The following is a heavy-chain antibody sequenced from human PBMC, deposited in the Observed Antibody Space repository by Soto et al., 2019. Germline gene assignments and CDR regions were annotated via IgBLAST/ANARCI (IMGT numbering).Heavy chain of an antibody. D-gene: IGHD6-19*01. V-gene: IGHV3-21*01. J-gene: IGHJ4*02. Sequence: EVQLVESGGGLVKPGGSLRLSCAASGFTFSSYSMNWVRQAPGKGLEWVSSISSSSSYIYYADSVKGRFTISRDNAKNSLDLQMNSLSAEDTAVYYCARDAGYSSGHFDYWGQGTLVTVSS. CDR3: ARDAGYSSGHFDY. CDR2: ISSSSSYI. CDR1: GFTFSSYS.